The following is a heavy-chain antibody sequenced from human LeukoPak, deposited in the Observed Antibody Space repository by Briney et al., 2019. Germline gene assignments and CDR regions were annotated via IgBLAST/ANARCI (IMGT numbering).Heavy chain of an antibody. CDR1: GYTFTSYG. CDR3: ARTYYYDSSGDY. J-gene: IGHJ4*02. Sequence: GASVTVSCRASGYTFTSYGISWVRQAPGQGLEGMGWISAYNGNTNYEQKVQGRVTMTTDTSTSTDYMEVRSLRSDDTAVYYCARTYYYDSSGDYWGQGTLVTVSS. CDR2: ISAYNGNT. V-gene: IGHV1-18*01. D-gene: IGHD3-22*01.